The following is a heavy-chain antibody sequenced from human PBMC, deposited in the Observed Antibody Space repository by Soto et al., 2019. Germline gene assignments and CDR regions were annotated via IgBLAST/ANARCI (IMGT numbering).Heavy chain of an antibody. CDR2: IVVGSGNT. CDR3: AADQPYYRVFTSLYYYYGMDV. D-gene: IGHD1-26*01. CDR1: GFTFTSSA. J-gene: IGHJ6*02. V-gene: IGHV1-58*01. Sequence: ASVKVSCKASGFTFTSSAVQWVRQARGQRLEWIGWIVVGSGNTNYAQKFQERVTITRDMSTSTAYMELSSLRSEDTAVYYCAADQPYYRVFTSLYYYYGMDVWGQGTTVTVSS.